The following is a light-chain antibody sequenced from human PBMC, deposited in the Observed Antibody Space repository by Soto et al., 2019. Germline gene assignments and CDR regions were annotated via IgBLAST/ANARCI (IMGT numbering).Light chain of an antibody. CDR1: SSDIGFYNY. Sequence: QSVLTQPPSASGSPGQSVIISCTGTSSDIGFYNYVSWYQHHPGRAPKLIIYDVNKRPSGVPHRFSGSKSGDSASLTVSGLQPEDEADYYCGSYAGKNSLVFGTGTKVTVL. V-gene: IGLV2-8*01. CDR3: GSYAGKNSLV. J-gene: IGLJ1*01. CDR2: DVN.